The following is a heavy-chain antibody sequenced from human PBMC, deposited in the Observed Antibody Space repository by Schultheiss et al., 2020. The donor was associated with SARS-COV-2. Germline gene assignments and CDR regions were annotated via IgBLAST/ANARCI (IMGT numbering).Heavy chain of an antibody. D-gene: IGHD6-6*01. CDR3: AKKGDVYSSSSEPWYYFD. V-gene: IGHV3-NL1*01. CDR1: GFTFSSYG. Sequence: GESLKISCAASGFTFSSYGMHWVRXAXXXGLEWVSVXYSXGSTYYADSVKGRFTISRDNAKNTLYLQMNSLRAEDTAVYYCAKKGDVYSSSSEPWYYFD. J-gene: IGHJ4*01. CDR2: XYSXGST.